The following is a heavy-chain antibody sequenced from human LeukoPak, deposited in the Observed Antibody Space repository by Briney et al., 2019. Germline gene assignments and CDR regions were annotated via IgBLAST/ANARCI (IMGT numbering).Heavy chain of an antibody. CDR3: AKDAPTGELTT. CDR2: INWNGGST. D-gene: IGHD3-10*01. CDR1: GFTFDDYG. Sequence: GGSLRLSCAASGFTFDDYGMSWVRQAPGKGLEWVSGINWNGGSTGYADSVKGRFTISRDNAKNSLYLQMNSLRAEDTALYHCAKDAPTGELTTWGQGTLVTVSS. V-gene: IGHV3-20*01. J-gene: IGHJ5*02.